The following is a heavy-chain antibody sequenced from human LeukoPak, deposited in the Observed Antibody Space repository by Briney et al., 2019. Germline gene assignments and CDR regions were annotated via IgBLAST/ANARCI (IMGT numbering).Heavy chain of an antibody. CDR1: GFTFSSYA. D-gene: IGHD4-17*01. CDR2: ISGSGGST. V-gene: IGHV3-23*01. Sequence: PGGSLRLSCAASGFTFSSYAMSWVRQAPGKGLEWVSAISGSGGSTYYADSVKGRFTISRDNSKNTLYLQMNSLRAEDTAVYYCAKDPSWLGTTVTKYIVYWGQGTLVTVSS. CDR3: AKDPSWLGTTVTKYIVY. J-gene: IGHJ4*02.